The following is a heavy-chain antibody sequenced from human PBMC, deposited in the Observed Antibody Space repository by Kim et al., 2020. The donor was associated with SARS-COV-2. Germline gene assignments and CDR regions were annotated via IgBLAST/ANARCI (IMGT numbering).Heavy chain of an antibody. D-gene: IGHD3-22*01. J-gene: IGHJ4*02. CDR3: ARRADKWLPDPIYDY. Sequence: SETLSLTCTVSGGSISSYYWSWIRQPPGKGLEWIGYIYYSGSTNYNPSLKSRVTISVDTSKNQFSLKLSSVTAADTAVYYCARRADKWLPDPIYDYWGQGTLVTVSS. CDR1: GGSISSYY. V-gene: IGHV4-59*01. CDR2: IYYSGST.